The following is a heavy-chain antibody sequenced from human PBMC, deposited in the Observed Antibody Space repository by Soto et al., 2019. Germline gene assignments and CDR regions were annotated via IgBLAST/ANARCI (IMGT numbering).Heavy chain of an antibody. CDR3: ARSVFP. Sequence: PSETLSLTCTVSGGSINHYYWTWIRQHPGKGLEWIGYIYYSGSTYYNPSLKSRVTISVDTSKNQFSLKLSSVTAADTAVYYCARSVFPWGQGTLVTVSS. J-gene: IGHJ5*02. V-gene: IGHV4-59*06. CDR2: IYYSGST. CDR1: GGSINHYY.